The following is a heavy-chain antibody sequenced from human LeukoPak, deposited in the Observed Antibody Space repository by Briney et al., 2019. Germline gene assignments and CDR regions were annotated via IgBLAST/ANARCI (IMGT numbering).Heavy chain of an antibody. J-gene: IGHJ4*02. CDR1: GFTFSSYS. D-gene: IGHD6-19*01. V-gene: IGHV3-21*04. CDR2: ISSSSSNT. Sequence: GGSLRHSRAASGFTFSSYSMKGVRRPPRRGRAGVSSISSSSSNTYYADSLKGRFTISRDNAKNSLYLQLNTLTAEDTAVYYWARGRGSGWHVDYWGQGTLVTVSS. CDR3: ARGRGSGWHVDY.